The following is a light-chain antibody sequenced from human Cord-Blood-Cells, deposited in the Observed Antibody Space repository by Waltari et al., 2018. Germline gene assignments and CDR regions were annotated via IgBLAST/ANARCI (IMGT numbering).Light chain of an antibody. Sequence: DIQMTQSPSSLSASVGDRVTITCRSSQSISSYLSCYQQKPGKAPKLLLYAASSLQSGIPSRFSCSGSGTDSRLTISSLQPEVFATYYGQQSYSTAPVTFGGGTKVEIK. J-gene: IGKJ4*01. CDR3: QQSYSTAPVT. CDR1: QSISSY. CDR2: AAS. V-gene: IGKV1-39*01.